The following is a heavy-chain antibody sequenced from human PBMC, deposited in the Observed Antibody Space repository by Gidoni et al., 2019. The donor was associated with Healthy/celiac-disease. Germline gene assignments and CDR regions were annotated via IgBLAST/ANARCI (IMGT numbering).Heavy chain of an antibody. Sequence: QVQLVESGGGVVQPGWSLRLSCAASGFTFSSYAIHWVRQAPGKGLEWVAVISYDGSNKYYAYSVKGRFTISRDKSKNTLYLQMNSLRAEDTAVYYCARDLGELTNALYYYYYYMDVWGKGTTVTVSS. D-gene: IGHD1-7*01. CDR1: GFTFSSYA. J-gene: IGHJ6*03. V-gene: IGHV3-30-3*01. CDR2: ISYDGSNK. CDR3: ARDLGELTNALYYYYYYMDV.